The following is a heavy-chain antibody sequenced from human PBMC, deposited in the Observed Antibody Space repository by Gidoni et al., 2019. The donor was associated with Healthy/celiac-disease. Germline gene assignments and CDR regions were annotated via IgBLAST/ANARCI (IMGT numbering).Heavy chain of an antibody. CDR1: GGSISSYY. CDR2: IYSSGNT. CDR3: ARDRDYYGSGTYYDY. J-gene: IGHJ4*02. D-gene: IGHD3-10*01. V-gene: IGHV4-4*07. Sequence: QVQLQESGPGLVKPSETLSLTCTVSGGSISSYYWSWIRQPAGKGLEWIGRIYSSGNTNYNPSLKSRVTMSVDTSKNQFSLKVRSVTAADTAVYYCARDRDYYGSGTYYDYWGQGTLVTVSS.